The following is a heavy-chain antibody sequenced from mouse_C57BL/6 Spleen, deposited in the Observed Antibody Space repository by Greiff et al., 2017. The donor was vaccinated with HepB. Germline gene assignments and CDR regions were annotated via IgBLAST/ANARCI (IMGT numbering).Heavy chain of an antibody. CDR1: GYTFTSYW. Sequence: VHVKQSGTVLARPGASVKMSCKTSGYTFTSYWMHWVKQRPGQGLEWIGAIYPGNSDTSYNQKFKGKAKLTAVTSASTAYMELSSLTNEDSAVYYCTRIPYYYGSSPVGYWGQGTTLTVSS. CDR3: TRIPYYYGSSPVGY. D-gene: IGHD1-1*01. CDR2: IYPGNSDT. V-gene: IGHV1-5*01. J-gene: IGHJ2*01.